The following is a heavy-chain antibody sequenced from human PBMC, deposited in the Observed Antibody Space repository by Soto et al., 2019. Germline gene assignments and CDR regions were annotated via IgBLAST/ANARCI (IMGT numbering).Heavy chain of an antibody. CDR1: GYTFTSYG. D-gene: IGHD3-10*01. Sequence: AASVKVSCKASGYTFTSYGISWVRQAPGQGLEWMGWISAYNGNTNYAQKLQGRVTMTTDTSTSTAYMELRSLRSDDTAVYYCARDLYRGRSYYYSYYGMAVWGQXTTVTVSS. CDR3: ARDLYRGRSYYYSYYGMAV. CDR2: ISAYNGNT. J-gene: IGHJ6*02. V-gene: IGHV1-18*04.